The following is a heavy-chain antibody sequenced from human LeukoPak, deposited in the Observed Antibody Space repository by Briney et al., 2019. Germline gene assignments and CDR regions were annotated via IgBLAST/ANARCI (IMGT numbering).Heavy chain of an antibody. D-gene: IGHD3-3*01. V-gene: IGHV4-39*01. Sequence: KSSETLSLTCTVSGGSISSSSYYWGWIRQPPGKGLEWIGSIYYSGSTYYNPSLKSRVTISVDTSKNQFSLKLSSVTAADTAVYYCARFHNDFWSGYPGAWGQGTLVTVSS. J-gene: IGHJ5*02. CDR2: IYYSGST. CDR3: ARFHNDFWSGYPGA. CDR1: GGSISSSSYY.